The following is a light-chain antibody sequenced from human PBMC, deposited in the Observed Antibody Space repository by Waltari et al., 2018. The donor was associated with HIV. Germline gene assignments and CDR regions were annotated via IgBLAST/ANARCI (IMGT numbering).Light chain of an antibody. CDR1: QSLLYGSKQTTY. CDR2: RGS. Sequence: DIVMPQSPDSLAVSLGERAPLNCKASQSLLYGSKQTTYIAWYQQKRRRPPKVLISRGSHRESGVPDRFSGSGSGTNFTLAISTLQADDVAVYYCQQYYTSPLTFGGGTKVEIK. CDR3: QQYYTSPLT. V-gene: IGKV4-1*01. J-gene: IGKJ4*01.